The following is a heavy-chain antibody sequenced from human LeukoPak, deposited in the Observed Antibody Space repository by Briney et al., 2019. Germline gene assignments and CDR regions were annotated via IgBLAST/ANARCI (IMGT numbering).Heavy chain of an antibody. Sequence: GGSLRLFCAASGFTFSSYWMHWVRQAPGKGLVWVSRINTDGSSTSYADSVKGRFTISRDNAKNTLYLQMNSLRAEDTAVYYCARDLLEYSSSSGSGYWGQGTLVTVSS. CDR2: INTDGSST. V-gene: IGHV3-74*01. J-gene: IGHJ4*02. CDR3: ARDLLEYSSSSGSGY. CDR1: GFTFSSYW. D-gene: IGHD6-6*01.